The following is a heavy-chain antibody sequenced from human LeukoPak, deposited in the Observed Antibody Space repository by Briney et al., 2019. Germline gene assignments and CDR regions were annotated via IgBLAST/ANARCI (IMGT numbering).Heavy chain of an antibody. Sequence: SETLSLTCTVSPGSTRSYPWSWIRQSPGKRLEWIGYIYNTGSTNYNPSLKSRVTISEDTSKNQFSLKLSSVTAADTAIYYCARGLGRRWLQGFDYWGQGTLVTVSS. V-gene: IGHV4-59*01. J-gene: IGHJ4*02. CDR2: IYNTGST. D-gene: IGHD5-24*01. CDR1: PGSTRSYP. CDR3: ARGLGRRWLQGFDY.